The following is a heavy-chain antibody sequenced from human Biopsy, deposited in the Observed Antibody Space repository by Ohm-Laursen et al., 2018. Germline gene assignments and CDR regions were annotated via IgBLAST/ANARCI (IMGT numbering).Heavy chain of an antibody. D-gene: IGHD2/OR15-2a*01. CDR1: GYIFTSFG. V-gene: IGHV1-18*01. J-gene: IGHJ4*02. CDR2: VSTYNGNT. Sequence: SVKVSCKGSGYIFTSFGVSWARQAPGHGLEWMGWVSTYNGNTEYEQKFQGRVTMTTDTSANTAYMELRSLRSDDTAVYFCARVHEGVLLDYWGQGILVTVSS. CDR3: ARVHEGVLLDY.